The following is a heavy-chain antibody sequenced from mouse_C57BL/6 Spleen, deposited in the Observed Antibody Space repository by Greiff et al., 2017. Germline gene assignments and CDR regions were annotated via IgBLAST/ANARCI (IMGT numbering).Heavy chain of an antibody. CDR1: GFTFSSYG. V-gene: IGHV5-6*01. CDR3: ARQDYGSSPYAMDY. D-gene: IGHD1-1*01. Sequence: EVKLVESGGDLVKPGGSLKLSCAASGFTFSSYGMSWVRQTPDTRLEWVATISSGGSYTYYPDSVKGRFTSSRDNAKNTLYLQMSSLKSEDTAMYYGARQDYGSSPYAMDYWGQGTSVTVAS. J-gene: IGHJ4*01. CDR2: ISSGGSYT.